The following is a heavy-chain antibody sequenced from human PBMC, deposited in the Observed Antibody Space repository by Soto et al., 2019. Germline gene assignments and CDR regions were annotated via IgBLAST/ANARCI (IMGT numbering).Heavy chain of an antibody. J-gene: IGHJ4*02. CDR1: TFIFSNYW. Sequence: GGSLRLSCVGSTFIFSNYWLSWVRQAPGKGLEWVANLNQDGSEKYYLDSVKGRFSISRDNAKNSLYLQMNSLRAEDTAGYYCAREIGGFDYWGQGTRVPVSS. V-gene: IGHV3-7*01. CDR3: AREIGGFDY. CDR2: LNQDGSEK. D-gene: IGHD2-15*01.